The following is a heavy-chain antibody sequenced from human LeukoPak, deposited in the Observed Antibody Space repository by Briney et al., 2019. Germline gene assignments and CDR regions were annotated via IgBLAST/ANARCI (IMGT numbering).Heavy chain of an antibody. Sequence: PGGSLRLSCATSGFTFSNYGMTWVRQAPGKGLEWVSSIIASGLSTYYADSVKGRFTISRDNSKNTVFLQVNSLRAEDTAVYYCARGLKTTDNWGKGTLVTSSS. CDR2: IIASGLST. V-gene: IGHV3-23*01. CDR1: GFTFSNYG. J-gene: IGHJ4*02. CDR3: ARGLKTTDN. D-gene: IGHD1-7*01.